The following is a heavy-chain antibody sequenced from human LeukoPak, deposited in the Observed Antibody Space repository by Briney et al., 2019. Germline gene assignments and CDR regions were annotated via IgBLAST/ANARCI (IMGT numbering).Heavy chain of an antibody. J-gene: IGHJ3*02. CDR2: ISGSGGST. CDR1: KFNFHTYG. V-gene: IGHV3-23*01. CDR3: AKDPNGDYIGAFDI. Sequence: GGSLRLSCTTPKFNFHTYGLTWVRQAPGKELEWVSSISGSGGSTQYAASVQGRFTISRDNSKNTLYPQMNSLRAEDTAVYYCAKDPNGDYIGAFDIWGQGTMVTVSS. D-gene: IGHD4-17*01.